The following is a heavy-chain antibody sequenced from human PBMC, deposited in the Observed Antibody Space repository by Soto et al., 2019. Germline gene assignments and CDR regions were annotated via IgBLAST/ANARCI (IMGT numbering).Heavy chain of an antibody. V-gene: IGHV3-23*01. CDR1: GFTFGNYA. Sequence: GGSLRLSCAASGFTFGNYAMNWVRQAPGKGLEWISSISDPGTSTYYANSVKGRFSMSRDNSKNTLFLQMNRLRADDTAVYFCAKSLVTPSDAFDLCGPGTLVTVSS. D-gene: IGHD2-21*02. CDR3: AKSLVTPSDAFDL. CDR2: ISDPGTST. J-gene: IGHJ3*01.